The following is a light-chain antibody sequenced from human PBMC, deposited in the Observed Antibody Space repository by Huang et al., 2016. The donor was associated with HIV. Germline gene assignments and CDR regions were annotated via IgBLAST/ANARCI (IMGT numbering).Light chain of an antibody. CDR3: QQSYFTPLT. V-gene: IGKV1-39*01. Sequence: DIQMTQSPSSLSASVGDRVTITCRASQSITTYLSWYQQKPGKVPKLLIYGASSLHSGVPSRFSGSGSGTDFTLTISSLQPEDFATYYCQQSYFTPLTVGGGTRLEIK. CDR1: QSITTY. CDR2: GAS. J-gene: IGKJ4*01.